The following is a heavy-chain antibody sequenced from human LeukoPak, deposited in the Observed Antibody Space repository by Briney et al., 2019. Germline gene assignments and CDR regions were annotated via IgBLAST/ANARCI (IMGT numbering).Heavy chain of an antibody. D-gene: IGHD3-22*01. V-gene: IGHV3-21*01. CDR2: ISSSSGSI. J-gene: IGHJ4*02. CDR1: GFSFSVYS. CDR3: AGDTYDSSGYYYQDY. Sequence: PGGSLRLSCAASGFSFSVYSMNWVRQAPGKGLEWVSSISSSSGSIYYADSVKGRFTISRDNAKNSLYLQMNSLRAEDTAVYYCAGDTYDSSGYYYQDYWGQGTLVTVSS.